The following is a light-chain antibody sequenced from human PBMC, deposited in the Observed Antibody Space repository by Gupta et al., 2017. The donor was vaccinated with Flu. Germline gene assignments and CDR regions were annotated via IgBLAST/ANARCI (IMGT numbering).Light chain of an antibody. CDR1: TFNIGNNY. CDR3: GAWDNSRNSFV. Sequence: SVLTQPPSTSGTPVQRVTISCSGTTFNIGNNYVYWFQQLPGAAPRLLIYRVNERHSGVPDRFSASKSATSGSLAISGLRSEDEGDYFCGAWDNSRNSFVFGTGTTVTVL. CDR2: RVN. V-gene: IGLV1-47*01. J-gene: IGLJ1*01.